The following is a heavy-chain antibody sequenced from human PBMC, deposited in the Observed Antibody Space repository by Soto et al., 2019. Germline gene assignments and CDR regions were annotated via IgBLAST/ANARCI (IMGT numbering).Heavy chain of an antibody. D-gene: IGHD3-10*01. CDR1: GFTFSSYA. CDR2: ISGSGLST. CDR3: ARDSGYGSGSSVNHYLDY. Sequence: EVQLLESGGGLVQPGGSLRLSCAASGFTFSSYAMSWVRQAPGGGLEWVSAISGSGLSTYYADSVRGRFTISRDTSKNTLYLHMNSLRAEDTAIYYCARDSGYGSGSSVNHYLDYWGHGTLVTVSS. J-gene: IGHJ4*01. V-gene: IGHV3-23*01.